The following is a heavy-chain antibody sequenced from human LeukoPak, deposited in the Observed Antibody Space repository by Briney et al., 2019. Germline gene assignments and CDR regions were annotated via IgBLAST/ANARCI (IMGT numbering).Heavy chain of an antibody. J-gene: IGHJ4*02. CDR1: GFTFSSYA. D-gene: IGHD1-26*01. CDR2: ISGNSGST. V-gene: IGHV3-23*01. Sequence: GGSLRLSCAASGFTFSSYAMSWVRQAPGKGLEWVSSISGNSGSTYYADSVKGRFTISRDNSKYTVYLQMNSLRAEDTAVYYCAKVSAWAMVGATYFDYWGQGTLVTVSS. CDR3: AKVSAWAMVGATYFDY.